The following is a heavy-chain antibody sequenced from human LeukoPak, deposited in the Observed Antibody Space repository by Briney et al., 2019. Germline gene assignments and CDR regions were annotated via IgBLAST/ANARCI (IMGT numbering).Heavy chain of an antibody. CDR1: GFTFRNHW. Sequence: GGSLRLSCAVSGFTFRNHWMSWVRQAPGKGLEWVANIKQDGSEKYYADSVKGRFTISRDNAKNSLYLQMNSLRAEDTAVYYCAGTFTDGSSWKARLGYYYYMDVWGKGTTVTVSS. J-gene: IGHJ6*03. CDR2: IKQDGSEK. CDR3: AGTFTDGSSWKARLGYYYYMDV. D-gene: IGHD6-13*01. V-gene: IGHV3-7*01.